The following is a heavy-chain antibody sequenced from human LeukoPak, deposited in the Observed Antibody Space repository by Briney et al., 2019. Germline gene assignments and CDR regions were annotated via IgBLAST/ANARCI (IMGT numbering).Heavy chain of an antibody. D-gene: IGHD3-9*01. CDR3: ARVPHVLRYFDWYSV. CDR2: IKQDGSEK. V-gene: IGHV3-7*04. Sequence: PGGSLRLSCAASGFTFSSYWMSWVRQAPGKGLEWAANIKQDGSEKYYVDSVKGRFTISRDNAKNSLYLQMNSLRAEDTAVYYCARVPHVLRYFDWYSVWGQGTLVTVSS. CDR1: GFTFSSYW. J-gene: IGHJ4*02.